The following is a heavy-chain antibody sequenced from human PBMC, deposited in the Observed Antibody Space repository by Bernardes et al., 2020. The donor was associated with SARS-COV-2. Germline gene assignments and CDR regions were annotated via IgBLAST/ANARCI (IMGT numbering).Heavy chain of an antibody. CDR1: GASVRSYG. CDR2: ICNIGTT. CDR3: ARRNTLYNGMDV. Sequence: SEPLSLTCSVSGASVRSYGWAWIRRPPGMGLEWIGYICNIGTTQYSPSLTSRVSMSIDRTTDQFSLQLNTVTAADTAVYYCARRNTLYNGMDVWGQGTTVIVS. D-gene: IGHD2-2*02. V-gene: IGHV4-59*08. J-gene: IGHJ6*02.